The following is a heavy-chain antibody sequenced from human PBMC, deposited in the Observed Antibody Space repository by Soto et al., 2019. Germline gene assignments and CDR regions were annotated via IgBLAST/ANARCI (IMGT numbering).Heavy chain of an antibody. CDR2: IYYSGST. D-gene: IGHD3-22*01. Sequence: QVQLQESGPGLVKSSQTLSLTCTVSGDSISSSGDYYWSWIRQSPGKGLECIGYIYYSGSTYYNPPLKRRLTISLDTSTHQFSLKLTSVTAADTAVYFCATLTYCYDSSDYYPGYFDYWGQGTLVTVSS. CDR1: GDSISSSGDYY. V-gene: IGHV4-30-4*01. CDR3: ATLTYCYDSSDYYPGYFDY. J-gene: IGHJ4*02.